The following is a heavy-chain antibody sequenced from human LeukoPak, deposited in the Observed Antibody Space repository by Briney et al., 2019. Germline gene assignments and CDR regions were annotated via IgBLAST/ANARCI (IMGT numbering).Heavy chain of an antibody. CDR3: AREGREGYGMDA. CDR2: ISWDGGST. V-gene: IGHV3-43D*03. J-gene: IGHJ6*02. D-gene: IGHD1-26*01. CDR1: GFTFDDYA. Sequence: QPGGSLRLSCAASGFTFDDYAMHWVRQAPGKGLEWVSLISWDGGSTYYADSVKGRFTISRDNSKNSLYLQMNSLRAEDTAVYYCAREGREGYGMDAWGQGTTVTVSS.